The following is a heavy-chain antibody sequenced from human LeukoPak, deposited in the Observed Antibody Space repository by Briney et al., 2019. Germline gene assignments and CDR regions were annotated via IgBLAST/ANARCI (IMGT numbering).Heavy chain of an antibody. V-gene: IGHV3-43D*03. Sequence: GGSLRLSCAASGFTFSNFWMSWVRQAPGKGLEWVSLISWDGGSTYYADSVKGRFTISRDNSKNSLYLQMNSLRPEDTALYYCAKDRSDYGDFLFDYWGQGTLVTVSS. CDR3: AKDRSDYGDFLFDY. CDR2: ISWDGGST. CDR1: GFTFSNFW. J-gene: IGHJ4*02. D-gene: IGHD4-17*01.